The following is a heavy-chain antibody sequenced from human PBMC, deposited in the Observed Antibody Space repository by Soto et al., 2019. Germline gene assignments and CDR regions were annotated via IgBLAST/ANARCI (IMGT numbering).Heavy chain of an antibody. CDR1: GGSISSGGYS. CDR3: AAGGGLPRYY. D-gene: IGHD5-12*01. J-gene: IGHJ4*02. CDR2: IYHSGST. Sequence: QLQLQESGSGLVKPSQTLSLTCAVSGGSISSGGYSWSWIWQPPGKGLEWIGYIYHSGSTYYNPSLAGRVTISVDRSKTQLPLKLSSVTAADTAVYYCAAGGGLPRYYWGQGTRVTVSS. V-gene: IGHV4-30-2*01.